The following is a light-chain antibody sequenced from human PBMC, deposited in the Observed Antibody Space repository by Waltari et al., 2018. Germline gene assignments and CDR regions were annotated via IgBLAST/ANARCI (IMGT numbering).Light chain of an antibody. J-gene: IGKJ2*01. Sequence: ETVMTQYPATLSVSPVERATLSCRTSETVSTNLAWYQHKSGQAPRLLIYAASTRATGIPARFSGSGSGTEFTLTISSLQSEDFAVYYCQQYNNWPPGTFGQGTKLEI. V-gene: IGKV3-15*01. CDR2: AAS. CDR3: QQYNNWPPGT. CDR1: ETVSTN.